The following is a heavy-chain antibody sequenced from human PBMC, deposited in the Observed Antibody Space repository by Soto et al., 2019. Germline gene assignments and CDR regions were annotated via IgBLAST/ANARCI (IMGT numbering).Heavy chain of an antibody. CDR2: ISGSGGST. J-gene: IGHJ4*02. CDR1: GFTFSSYA. V-gene: IGHV3-23*01. CDR3: AKAGVGSGWYSFDY. D-gene: IGHD6-19*01. Sequence: GGSLRLSCAASGFTFSSYAMSWVRQAPGKGLEWVSAISGSGGSTYYEDSVKGRFTISRDNSKNTLYLQMNSLRAEDTAVYYCAKAGVGSGWYSFDYWGQGTLVTVSS.